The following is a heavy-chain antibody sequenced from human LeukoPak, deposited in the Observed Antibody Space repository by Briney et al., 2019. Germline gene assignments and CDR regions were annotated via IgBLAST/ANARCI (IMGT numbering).Heavy chain of an antibody. V-gene: IGHV4-59*01. J-gene: IGHJ4*02. CDR1: GGSISSYY. Sequence: SETLSLTCTVSGGSISSYYWSWIRQPPGKGLEWIGYIYYSGSTNYNPSLKSRVTISVDTSKNQFSLKLSSVTPADTAVYYCARGVAVAGTFDYWGQGTLVTVSS. D-gene: IGHD6-19*01. CDR2: IYYSGST. CDR3: ARGVAVAGTFDY.